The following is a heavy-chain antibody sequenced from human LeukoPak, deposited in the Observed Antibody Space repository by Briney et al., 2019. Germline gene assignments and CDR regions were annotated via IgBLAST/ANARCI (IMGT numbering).Heavy chain of an antibody. D-gene: IGHD5-24*01. CDR3: TRDPTRGGEVF. CDR1: GYTFTSYG. J-gene: IGHJ4*02. CDR2: ISAYNGNT. Sequence: GASVRVSCKASGYTFTSYGISWVRQAPGQGLEWMGWISAYNGNTNYAQKLQGRVTMTTDTSTSTAYMELRSLRSDDTAVYYCTRDPTRGGEVFWGQGTLVIVSS. V-gene: IGHV1-18*01.